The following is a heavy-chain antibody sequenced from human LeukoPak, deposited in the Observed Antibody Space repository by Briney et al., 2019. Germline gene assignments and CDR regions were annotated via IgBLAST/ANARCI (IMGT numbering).Heavy chain of an antibody. D-gene: IGHD3-22*01. J-gene: IGHJ4*02. CDR1: GISFASYW. V-gene: IGHV3-7*01. Sequence: GGSLRLSCAASGISFASYWVTWVRQVPGKGLEWVANIGQDGIETVYEGSVKGRFTISRDNARNLLFLQMNSLRADDTAVYYCAIPSSYDGSRYYHAYWGQGTLVSVSS. CDR2: IGQDGIET. CDR3: AIPSSYDGSRYYHAY.